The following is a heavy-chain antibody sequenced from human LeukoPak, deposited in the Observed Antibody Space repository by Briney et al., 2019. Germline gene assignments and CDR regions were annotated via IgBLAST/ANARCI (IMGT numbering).Heavy chain of an antibody. J-gene: IGHJ6*02. Sequence: SETLSLTCTVSGGSISSSSYYWGWIRQPPGKGLEWIGSIYYSGSTYYNPSLKSRVTISVDTSKNQFSLKLSSVTAADTAVYYCAREGGFCSSTSCQVYFYYGMDVWGRGTSVTVSS. V-gene: IGHV4-39*02. CDR2: IYYSGST. D-gene: IGHD2-2*01. CDR3: AREGGFCSSTSCQVYFYYGMDV. CDR1: GGSISSSSYY.